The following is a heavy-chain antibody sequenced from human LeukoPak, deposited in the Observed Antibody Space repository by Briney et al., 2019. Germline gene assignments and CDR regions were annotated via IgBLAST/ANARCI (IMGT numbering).Heavy chain of an antibody. D-gene: IGHD1-1*01. CDR3: ARDKIEGPTKLDY. CDR2: IKQDESEK. Sequence: GGSLRLSCAVSGGTFSAYWMAWVRQAPGKGLEWVANIKQDESEKYYVDSLKGRFTISRDNAKNSLYLQMNSLRAEDTAVYYCARDKIEGPTKLDYWGQGILVTVSS. V-gene: IGHV3-7*01. CDR1: GGTFSAYW. J-gene: IGHJ4*02.